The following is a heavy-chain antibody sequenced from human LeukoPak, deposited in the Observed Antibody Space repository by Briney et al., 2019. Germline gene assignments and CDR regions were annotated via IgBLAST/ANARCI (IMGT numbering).Heavy chain of an antibody. CDR3: ARVDQRDAYNLNYFDY. CDR2: ISSTGSHV. Sequence: GGSLRLSCVVSGFTFSSYTMNWVRQAPGTGLEWVSSISSTGSHVYYADSVKGRFTISRDNAKNSLYLQMSSLRAEDTAVYYCARVDQRDAYNLNYFDYWGQGTLVSVSS. CDR1: GFTFSSYT. D-gene: IGHD5-24*01. J-gene: IGHJ4*02. V-gene: IGHV3-21*06.